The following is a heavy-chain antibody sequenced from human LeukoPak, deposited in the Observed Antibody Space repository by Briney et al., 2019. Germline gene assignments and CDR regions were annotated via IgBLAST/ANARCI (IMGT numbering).Heavy chain of an antibody. CDR2: IKSKTDGGTT. J-gene: IGHJ4*02. Sequence: GGSLRLSCAASGFTFSNAWMSWVRQAPGKGLEWVGRIKSKTDGGTTDYAAPVKGRFTISRDDSKNTLYLQMNSLRAEDTAVYYCAKDLQQWRGYFDYWGQGTLVTVSS. V-gene: IGHV3-15*01. D-gene: IGHD6-19*01. CDR3: AKDLQQWRGYFDY. CDR1: GFTFSNAW.